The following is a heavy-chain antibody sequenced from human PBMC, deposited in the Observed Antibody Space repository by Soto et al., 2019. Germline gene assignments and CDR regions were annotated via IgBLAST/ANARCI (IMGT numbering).Heavy chain of an antibody. Sequence: QVQLVQSGAEVKKPGASVTVSCKTSGYPLTDFYIHWVRQAPGQGLEWMAWINPHTGDTNTALKFQGRVTLTRNTSNNTAFMELTRLSSDDTAVYYWASEGGAAPGERREWYLELCGRGNLVSVSS. CDR2: INPHTGDT. CDR3: ASEGGAAPGERREWYLEL. D-gene: IGHD6-25*01. V-gene: IGHV1-2*02. J-gene: IGHJ2*01. CDR1: GYPLTDFY.